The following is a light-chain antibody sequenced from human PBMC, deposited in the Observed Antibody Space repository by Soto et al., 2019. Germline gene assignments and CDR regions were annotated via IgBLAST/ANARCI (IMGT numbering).Light chain of an antibody. Sequence: EVVLTQSPDTLSLSPGGPAPSPGRPSRVVDGSVAWYQQKVGQAPRLPIYDAYTRATGVGGRFTGSGSATDFSLTITSLEPEDFAVYYCQQRGKWPSTFGPGTKVEMK. J-gene: IGKJ2*02. CDR1: RVVDGS. CDR2: DAY. CDR3: QQRGKWPST. V-gene: IGKV3-11*01.